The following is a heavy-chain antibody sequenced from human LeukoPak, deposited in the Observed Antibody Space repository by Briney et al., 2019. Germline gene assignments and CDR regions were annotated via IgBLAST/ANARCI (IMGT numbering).Heavy chain of an antibody. CDR2: MNPNSGNT. Sequence: ASVKVSCKASGYTFTSYDINWVRQATGQGLEWMGWMNPNSGNTGYAQKFQGRVTMTRNTSISTAYMELSSLRSEDTAVYYCARKDYDSSGYYPGSHAFDIWGQGTMVTVSS. CDR3: ARKDYDSSGYYPGSHAFDI. CDR1: GYTFTSYD. J-gene: IGHJ3*02. D-gene: IGHD3-22*01. V-gene: IGHV1-8*01.